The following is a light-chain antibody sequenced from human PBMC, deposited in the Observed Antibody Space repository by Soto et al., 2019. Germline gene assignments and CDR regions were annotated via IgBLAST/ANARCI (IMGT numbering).Light chain of an antibody. CDR1: QSISNY. V-gene: IGKV1-39*01. Sequence: DIQMTQSPSSLSASVGDRVTITCRASQSISNYLNWYQQKPGKAPKLLIYAASSLQSGVPSRFSGSGSGTDFTLTISSLQPEDFATYYCQQTYTLITFGPGTKVDIK. CDR3: QQTYTLIT. J-gene: IGKJ3*01. CDR2: AAS.